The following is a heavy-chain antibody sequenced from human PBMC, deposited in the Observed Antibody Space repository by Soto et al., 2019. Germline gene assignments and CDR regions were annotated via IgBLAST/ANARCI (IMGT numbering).Heavy chain of an antibody. CDR2: ISYDGSNK. V-gene: IGHV3-30*18. CDR1: GFTFSSYG. Sequence: GGSLRLSCAASGFTFSSYGMHWVRQAPGKGLEWVAVISYDGSNKYYADSVKGRFTISRDNSKNTLYLQMNSLRAEDTAVYYCAKDSLLRFLEWWGQGTLVTVSS. CDR3: AKDSLLRFLEW. J-gene: IGHJ4*02. D-gene: IGHD3-3*01.